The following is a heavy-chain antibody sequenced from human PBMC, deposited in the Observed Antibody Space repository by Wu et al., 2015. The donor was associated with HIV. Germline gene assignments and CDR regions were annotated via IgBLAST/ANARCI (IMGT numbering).Heavy chain of an antibody. CDR3: ARERVDYDSAGYRAHRGYYFDY. D-gene: IGHD3-22*01. CDR2: INPRTDST. CDR1: IHFHHNF. V-gene: IGHV1-46*01. J-gene: IGHJ4*02. Sequence: VQLVQSRAGVKKPRGLSEGLLHGIWIHFHHNFLHWVRQAPGQGPEWMGVINPRTDSTTYAQPFEGRLTIARDTSKNTVYMELSSLKSEDTAKYYCARERVDYDSAGYRAHRGYYFDYWGQGTLVIVSS.